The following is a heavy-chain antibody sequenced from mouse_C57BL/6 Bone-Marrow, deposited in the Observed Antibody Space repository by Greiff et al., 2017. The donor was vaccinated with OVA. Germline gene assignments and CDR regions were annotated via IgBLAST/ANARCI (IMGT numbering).Heavy chain of an antibody. J-gene: IGHJ1*03. Sequence: EVHLVESGGGLVKPGGSLKLSCAASGFTFSSYAMSWVRQTPEKRLEWVATISDGGCYTYYPDNVKGRFTISRDNAKNNLYLQMSHLKSEDTAMYYCARDPYGDWYFDVWGTGTTVTVSS. V-gene: IGHV5-4*01. CDR1: GFTFSSYA. CDR3: ARDPYGDWYFDV. CDR2: ISDGGCYT. D-gene: IGHD1-1*01.